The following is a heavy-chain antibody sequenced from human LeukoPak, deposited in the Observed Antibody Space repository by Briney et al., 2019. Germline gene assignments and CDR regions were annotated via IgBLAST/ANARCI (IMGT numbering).Heavy chain of an antibody. CDR3: ARVSQTPGGRGYFDY. V-gene: IGHV3-48*01. CDR1: GFTFSSYS. D-gene: IGHD2-15*01. J-gene: IGHJ4*02. Sequence: GGSLRLSCAASGFTFSSYSMNWVRQAPGKGLEWVSYISSSSSTIYYADSVKGRFTISRDNAKNSLYLQMNSLRAEDTAVYYCARVSQTPGGRGYFDYWGQGTLFTVSS. CDR2: ISSSSSTI.